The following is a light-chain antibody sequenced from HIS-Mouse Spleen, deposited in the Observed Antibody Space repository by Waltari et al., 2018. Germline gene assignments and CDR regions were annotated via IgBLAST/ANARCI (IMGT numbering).Light chain of an antibody. V-gene: IGLV2-14*01. CDR3: SSYTSSSTLWV. CDR2: EVS. CDR1: RSDVGGYNY. J-gene: IGLJ3*02. Sequence: QSALTQPASVSGSPGQSIPISCPGTRSDVGGYNYVSWYQQHPGKAPKLMIYEVSNRPSGVSNRFSGSKSGNTASLTISGLQAEDEADYYCSSYTSSSTLWVFGGGTKLTVL.